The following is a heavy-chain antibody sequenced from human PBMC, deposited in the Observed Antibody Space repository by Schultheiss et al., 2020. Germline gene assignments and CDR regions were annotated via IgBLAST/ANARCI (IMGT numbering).Heavy chain of an antibody. Sequence: GESLKISCKASGYTFTSYDINWVRQATGQGLEWMGWMNPNSGNTGYAQKFQGRVTMTRNTSISTAYMELSSLRSEDTAVYYCARSRGMWLVKRKNWFDPWGQGTLVTVSS. CDR3: ARSRGMWLVKRKNWFDP. CDR1: GYTFTSYD. CDR2: MNPNSGNT. D-gene: IGHD6-19*01. V-gene: IGHV1-8*01. J-gene: IGHJ5*02.